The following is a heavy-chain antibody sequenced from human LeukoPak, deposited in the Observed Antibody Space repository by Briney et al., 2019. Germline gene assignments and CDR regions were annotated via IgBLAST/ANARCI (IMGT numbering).Heavy chain of an antibody. CDR3: ASGYYDILTGYPKDFDY. CDR1: GGTFSSYA. D-gene: IGHD3-9*01. Sequence: SVKVSCKASGGTFSSYAISWVRRAPGQGLEWMGGIIPIFGTANYAQKFQGRVTITADESTSTAYMELSSLRSEDTAVYYCASGYYDILTGYPKDFDYWGQGTLVTVSS. J-gene: IGHJ4*02. V-gene: IGHV1-69*13. CDR2: IIPIFGTA.